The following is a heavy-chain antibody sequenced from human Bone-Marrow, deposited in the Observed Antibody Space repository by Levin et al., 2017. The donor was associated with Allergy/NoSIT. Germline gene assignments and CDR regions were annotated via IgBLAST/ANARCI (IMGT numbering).Heavy chain of an antibody. CDR3: AWDCSSTNCYFDY. D-gene: IGHD2-2*01. CDR2: INHSEST. Sequence: SQTLSLSCAVYGGSFRGYYWSWIRQPPGKGLEWIGEINHSESTNYNPSLKSRVTISVDTSKNQFSLKLSSVTAADPAVYCCAWDCSSTNCYFDYWGQGTLVTVSS. V-gene: IGHV4-34*01. J-gene: IGHJ4*02. CDR1: GGSFRGYY.